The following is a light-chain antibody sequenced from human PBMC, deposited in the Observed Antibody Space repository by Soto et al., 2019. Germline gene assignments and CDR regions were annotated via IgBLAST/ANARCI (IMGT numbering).Light chain of an antibody. J-gene: IGKJ1*01. CDR2: GAS. V-gene: IGKV3-20*01. CDR3: QQYSSSPRT. Sequence: EILLTQSPGTLSLSPGERATLSCRASQSVSSSYLAWYQQKSGQAPRLLIYGASSRATGIPDRFSGSGSGTDFTLTISRLEPEDFAVYYCQQYSSSPRTFGQGTKVEIK. CDR1: QSVSSSY.